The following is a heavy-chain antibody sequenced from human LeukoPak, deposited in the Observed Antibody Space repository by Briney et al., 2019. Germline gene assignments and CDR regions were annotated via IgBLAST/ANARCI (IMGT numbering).Heavy chain of an antibody. CDR1: RFTFTTYS. CDR3: AKAQARYYYYYMDV. V-gene: IGHV3-21*01. Sequence: GGSLRLSCAASRFTFTTYSMNWVRQAPGKGLEWVSSISTSSSYIYYADSVKGRFTISRDNAKNSLYLQMNSLRAEDTAVYYCAKAQARYYYYYMDVWGKGTTVTISS. CDR2: ISTSSSYI. J-gene: IGHJ6*03.